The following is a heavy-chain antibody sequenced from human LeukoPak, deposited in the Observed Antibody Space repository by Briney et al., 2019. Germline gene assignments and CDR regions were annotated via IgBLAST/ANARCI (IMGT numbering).Heavy chain of an antibody. Sequence: SETLSLTCTVSGGSISSYYWSWIRQPPGKGLEWIGYIYYSGSTNYNPSLKSRVTISVDTSKNLFSLKLSSVTAADTAVYYCARDGSYSNYFDYWGQGTLVTVSS. CDR1: GGSISSYY. CDR2: IYYSGST. CDR3: ARDGSYSNYFDY. D-gene: IGHD4-11*01. J-gene: IGHJ4*02. V-gene: IGHV4-59*01.